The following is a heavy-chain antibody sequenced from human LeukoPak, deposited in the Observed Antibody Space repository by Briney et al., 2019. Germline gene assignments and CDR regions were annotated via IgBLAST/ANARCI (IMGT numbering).Heavy chain of an antibody. D-gene: IGHD1-1*01. V-gene: IGHV5-51*01. CDR1: GYSFTTYW. CDR3: ARRAATTEDFDF. Sequence: GESLKIPCKGSGYSFTTYWIGWVRQMPGKGLEWMGIIYPGDSDTRYSPSFQGQVTISVDKSISTAYLRWSSLKASDTAIYYCARRAATTEDFDFWGQGTLVTVSS. CDR2: IYPGDSDT. J-gene: IGHJ4*02.